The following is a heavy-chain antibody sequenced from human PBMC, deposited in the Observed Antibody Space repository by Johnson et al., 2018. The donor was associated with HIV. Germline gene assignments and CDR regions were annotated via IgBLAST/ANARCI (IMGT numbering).Heavy chain of an antibody. Sequence: QVQLVESGGGVVQPGRSLRLSCAASGFTFSDYYMAWIRQTPGKGLEWVSYITSSGATKYYADSVKGRFTISRDNTEHLVYLQMNILSAEDTAVYYCARAPEVRGVDAFDIWGQGTVVTVSS. CDR2: ITSSGATK. D-gene: IGHD3-10*01. CDR3: ARAPEVRGVDAFDI. J-gene: IGHJ3*02. CDR1: GFTFSDYY. V-gene: IGHV3-11*04.